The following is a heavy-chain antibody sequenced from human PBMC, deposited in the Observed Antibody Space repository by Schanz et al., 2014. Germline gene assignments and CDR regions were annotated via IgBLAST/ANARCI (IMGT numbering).Heavy chain of an antibody. CDR2: ISYDGSHK. V-gene: IGHV3-30*04. CDR3: IRGDIMVVPVAHF. CDR1: GFTFSTSA. Sequence: VQLVESGGGLVEPGGSLRLSCEASGFTFSTSAMSWVRQAPGKGLEWVAVISYDGSHKDYADSVKGRFTISRDNSKNTLYLQMNSLRAEDTAVYYCIRGDIMVVPVAHFWGQGILVTVSS. D-gene: IGHD2-2*01. J-gene: IGHJ4*02.